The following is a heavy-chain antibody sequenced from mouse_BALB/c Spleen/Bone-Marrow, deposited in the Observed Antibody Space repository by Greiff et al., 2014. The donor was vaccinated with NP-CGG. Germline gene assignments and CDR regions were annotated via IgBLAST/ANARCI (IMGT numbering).Heavy chain of an antibody. J-gene: IGHJ4*01. CDR3: ARYYRYYYAMDY. D-gene: IGHD1-1*01. V-gene: IGHV14-3*02. CDR2: IDPANGNT. Sequence: EVQLQQSGAELVKPGASVKLSCTASGFNIKDTYMHWVKQRPEQGLEWIGRIDPANGNTKYDPKFQGKATITADTSSDTAYLQLSSLTSEDTAVYYCARYYRYYYAMDYWGQGTSVTVSS. CDR1: GFNIKDTY.